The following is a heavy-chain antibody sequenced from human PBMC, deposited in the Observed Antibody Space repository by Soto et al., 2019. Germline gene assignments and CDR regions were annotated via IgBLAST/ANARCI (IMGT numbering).Heavy chain of an antibody. Sequence: ASVKVSCKASGGLFSSFAISWVRQAPGQGLEWLGGIIPVFGTTNYAEKFQGRVTITADESTNTAYMELSSLRSGDTAVYYCARGGGPYVWFNEFWGQGTLVTVSS. CDR2: IIPVFGTT. J-gene: IGHJ4*02. CDR1: GGLFSSFA. D-gene: IGHD3-16*01. V-gene: IGHV1-69*13. CDR3: ARGGGPYVWFNEF.